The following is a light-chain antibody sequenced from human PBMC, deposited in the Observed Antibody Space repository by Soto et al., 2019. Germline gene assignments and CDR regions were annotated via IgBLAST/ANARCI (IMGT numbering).Light chain of an antibody. V-gene: IGKV3-15*01. J-gene: IGKJ1*01. CDR1: TPINNN. CDR2: GAS. Sequence: PAGSAVSLGRDASLSCRRRTPINNNTTCSHLKDGQFPRLLIYGASTRATDAPDRVMGSGSGTEFTLTISSLQSEDFAEDHCNQYNDSRQTFGQGTKV. CDR3: NQYNDSRQT.